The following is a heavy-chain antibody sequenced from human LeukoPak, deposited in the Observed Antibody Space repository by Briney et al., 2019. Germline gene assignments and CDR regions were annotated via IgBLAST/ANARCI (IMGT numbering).Heavy chain of an antibody. CDR1: GFTFTSYG. Sequence: GRSLRLSCAASGFTFTSYGMHWVRQAPGKGLEWVALISFDGSNKYYADSVKGRFTISRDNSKNTLYLQMNSLRAEDTAVYYCARAGPWALDIWGQGTMVTVSS. V-gene: IGHV3-30*03. CDR3: ARAGPWALDI. J-gene: IGHJ3*02. CDR2: ISFDGSNK.